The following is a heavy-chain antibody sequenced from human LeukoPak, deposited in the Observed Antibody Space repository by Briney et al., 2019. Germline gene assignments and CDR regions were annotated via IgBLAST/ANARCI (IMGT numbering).Heavy chain of an antibody. V-gene: IGHV4-59*01. D-gene: IGHD2-15*01. Sequence: SETLSLTCTVSGGSISSYYWSWIRQPPGKGLEWIGYIYYSGSTKYNPSLKSRVTISVGKSKTQFSLKLRSVTAADTAVYYCASVEVVVVAATRYWYFDLWGRGTLVTVSS. CDR2: IYYSGST. CDR1: GGSISSYY. J-gene: IGHJ2*01. CDR3: ASVEVVVVAATRYWYFDL.